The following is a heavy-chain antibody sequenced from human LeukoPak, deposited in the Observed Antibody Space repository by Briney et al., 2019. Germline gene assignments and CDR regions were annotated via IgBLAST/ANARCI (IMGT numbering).Heavy chain of an antibody. CDR1: GGSISSSSYY. D-gene: IGHD5-24*01. V-gene: IGHV4-39*07. J-gene: IGHJ4*02. CDR2: IYYSGST. CDR3: ARQERDGYNTGLFDY. Sequence: SETLSLTCTVSGGSISSSSYYWGWIRQPPGKGLQWIGSIYYSGSTYYNPSLKSRVSISVDTSKNQVSLKLSSVTAADTAVYYCARQERDGYNTGLFDYWGQGTLVTVSS.